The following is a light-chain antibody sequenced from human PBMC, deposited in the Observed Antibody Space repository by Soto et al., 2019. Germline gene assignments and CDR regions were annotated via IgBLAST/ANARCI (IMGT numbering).Light chain of an antibody. Sequence: QSVLTQPPSASGTPGQRVTISCSGSSSNIGSNTVNWYQQLPGTAPQLLIYTNNQRPSGVPDRFSGSKSGTSASLAISGLHSEDEADYYCAAWDDSLHVIFGGGTKLTVL. V-gene: IGLV1-44*01. CDR1: SSNIGSNT. CDR3: AAWDDSLHVI. J-gene: IGLJ2*01. CDR2: TNN.